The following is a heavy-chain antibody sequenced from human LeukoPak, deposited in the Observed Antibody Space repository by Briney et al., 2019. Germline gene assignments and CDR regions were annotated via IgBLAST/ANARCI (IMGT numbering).Heavy chain of an antibody. CDR1: GFTFSSYA. J-gene: IGHJ6*02. Sequence: GGSLRLSCEASGFTFSSYAMSWVRQAPVRGLEWVAIVTNNGGATYYADSVKGRFTISRDNSKNTLYLQMNSLRVEDTAVYYCGKDYRGNSVYYGMDVWGQGTTVTVSS. CDR3: GKDYRGNSVYYGMDV. CDR2: VTNNGGAT. V-gene: IGHV3-23*01. D-gene: IGHD4-23*01.